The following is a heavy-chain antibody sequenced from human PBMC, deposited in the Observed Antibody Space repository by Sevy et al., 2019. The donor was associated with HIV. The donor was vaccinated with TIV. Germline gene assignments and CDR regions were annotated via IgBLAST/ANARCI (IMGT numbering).Heavy chain of an antibody. CDR2: VSDDGRNQ. Sequence: GGSLRLSCVASGFTFRNYGMHWVRQAPGKGLEWVALVSDDGRNQYYVDSVKGRFTISRDNSRNTLDLQMNSLRAEDTAVYYCVKGGGIAATPFDPWGQGTMVTVSS. J-gene: IGHJ5*02. D-gene: IGHD6-13*01. V-gene: IGHV3-30*18. CDR1: GFTFRNYG. CDR3: VKGGGIAATPFDP.